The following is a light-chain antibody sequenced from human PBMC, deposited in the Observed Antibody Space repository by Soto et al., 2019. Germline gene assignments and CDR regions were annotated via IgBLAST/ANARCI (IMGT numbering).Light chain of an antibody. Sequence: DIQMTQSPSTLSASVGDRVTITCRASQSISSWLAWYQQKPGKAPKLLIYDASSLESGVPSRFSGSGSGTKFTLTISSLQTDNFATYYCQQYNSYSREGTFGQGTKVEIK. J-gene: IGKJ1*01. CDR1: QSISSW. V-gene: IGKV1-5*01. CDR2: DAS. CDR3: QQYNSYSREGT.